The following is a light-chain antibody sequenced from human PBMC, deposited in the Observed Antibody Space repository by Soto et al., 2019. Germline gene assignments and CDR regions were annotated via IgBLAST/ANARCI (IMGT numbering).Light chain of an antibody. CDR3: QQRSNWVT. CDR2: DAS. J-gene: IGKJ2*01. V-gene: IGKV3-11*01. CDR1: QSVSSY. Sequence: EIVLTQSPATLSLSPGERATLSCRASQSVSSYLAWYQQKPGQAPRLLIYDASNRATGIPARFSGSGSGTDFTLTISILDPEDFAVYYCQQRSNWVTFGQGTKLEIK.